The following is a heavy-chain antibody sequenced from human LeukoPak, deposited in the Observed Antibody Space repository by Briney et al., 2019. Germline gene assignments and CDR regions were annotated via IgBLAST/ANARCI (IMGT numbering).Heavy chain of an antibody. D-gene: IGHD6-13*01. Sequence: ASVKVSCKASGYTFTGYYMHWVRQAPGQGLEWMGWINPNSGGTNYAQKFQGRVTMTRDTSISTAYMELSRLRSDDTAVYYCARWRGLIAAAAEGAFDIWGQGTMVTVSS. CDR3: ARWRGLIAAAAEGAFDI. J-gene: IGHJ3*02. CDR1: GYTFTGYY. V-gene: IGHV1-2*02. CDR2: INPNSGGT.